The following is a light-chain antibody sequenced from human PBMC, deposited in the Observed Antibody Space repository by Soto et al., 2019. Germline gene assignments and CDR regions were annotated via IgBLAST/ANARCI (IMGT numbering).Light chain of an antibody. CDR3: MSYTTTTSWV. CDR1: SSDIGTYDY. CDR2: DVT. J-gene: IGLJ3*02. V-gene: IGLV2-14*03. Sequence: QSALTQPATVSGSPGQSITISCTGTSSDIGTYDYVSWYQHHPDKAPKLMIYDVTKRPSGLSNRFSGSKSGNTASLTISGLQAEDEDDYYCMSYTTTTSWVFGGGTKLTVL.